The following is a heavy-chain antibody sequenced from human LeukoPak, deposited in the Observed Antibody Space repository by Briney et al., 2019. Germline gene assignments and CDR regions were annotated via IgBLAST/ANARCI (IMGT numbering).Heavy chain of an antibody. D-gene: IGHD3-9*01. CDR2: ISSNGGST. CDR3: ARASGFYDILTGYYKTPHYYYYYMDV. V-gene: IGHV3-64*01. Sequence: GGSLRLSCAASGFTFSSYAMHWVRQAPGKGLEYVSAISSNGGSTYYANSVKGRFTISRDNSKNTLYLQMGSLRAEDMAVYYCARASGFYDILTGYYKTPHYYYYYMDVWGKGTTVTVSS. J-gene: IGHJ6*03. CDR1: GFTFSSYA.